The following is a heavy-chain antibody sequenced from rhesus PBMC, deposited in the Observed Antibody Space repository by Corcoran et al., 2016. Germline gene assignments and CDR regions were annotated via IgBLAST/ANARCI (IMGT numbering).Heavy chain of an antibody. CDR2: IDGNSAST. D-gene: IGHD3-22*01. J-gene: IGHJ4*01. V-gene: IGHV4-73*01. CDR1: GGSISGYYY. CDR3: ARVYWSDYPLFDY. Sequence: QVKLQQWGEGLVKPSETLSLTCAVYGGSISGYYYWSWLRQAPGKGLEWIGNIDGNSASTNNNPALKNRVTISKDTSKNQFSLKLSSVTAADTAVYYCARVYWSDYPLFDYWGQGVLVTVSS.